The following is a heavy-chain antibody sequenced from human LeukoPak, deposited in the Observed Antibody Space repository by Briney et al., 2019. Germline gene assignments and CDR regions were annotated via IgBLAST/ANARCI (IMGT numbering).Heavy chain of an antibody. D-gene: IGHD3-22*01. CDR1: GFTFDDYA. CDR3: AKGGSGYYYGDFDY. Sequence: GGSLRLSCAASGFTFDDYAMHWVRQAPGKGLECVSGISWNSGSIGYADSVKGRFTISRDNAKNSLYLQMNSLRAEDTALYYCAKGGSGYYYGDFDYWGQGTLVTVSS. V-gene: IGHV3-9*01. J-gene: IGHJ4*02. CDR2: ISWNSGSI.